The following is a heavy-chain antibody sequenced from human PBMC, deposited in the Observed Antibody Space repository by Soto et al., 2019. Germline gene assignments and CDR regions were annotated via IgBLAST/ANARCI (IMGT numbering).Heavy chain of an antibody. Sequence: SETLSLTCTVSGGSISGNYIYWGWIRQPPGKGLEWIASISYSGTTNSNPSLKSRVTLSVDTSKNQFSLRLTSVTAMDTAVYYCALVGGVPSSSPGVAYRAQRILDTGSS. J-gene: IGHJ4*02. D-gene: IGHD6-13*01. CDR3: ALVGGVPSSSPGVAY. V-gene: IGHV4-39*01. CDR2: ISYSGTT. CDR1: GGSISGNYIY.